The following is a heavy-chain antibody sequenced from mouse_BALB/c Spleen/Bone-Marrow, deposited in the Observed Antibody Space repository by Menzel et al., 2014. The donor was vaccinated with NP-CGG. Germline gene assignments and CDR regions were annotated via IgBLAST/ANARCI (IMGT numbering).Heavy chain of an antibody. D-gene: IGHD2-4*01. CDR1: GYAFTNYL. Sequence: VQLQQSGAELVRPGTSVKVSCKASGYAFTNYLIEWVKQRPGQGLEWIGVINPGSGGTNYNEKFKGKVTLTADKSSSTAYMQLSSLTSDDSAVYFCAREIITSFAYWGQGTLVTVSA. V-gene: IGHV1-54*01. CDR3: AREIITSFAY. CDR2: INPGSGGT. J-gene: IGHJ3*01.